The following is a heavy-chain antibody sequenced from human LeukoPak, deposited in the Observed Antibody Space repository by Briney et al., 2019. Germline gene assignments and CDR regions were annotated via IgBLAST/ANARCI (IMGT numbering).Heavy chain of an antibody. Sequence: GGSLRLSCAASGFTFSSYAMSWVRQAPGKGLEWVSAINGSGGSTYYADSVKGRFTISRDNSKNTLYLQMNSLRAEDAAVYYCAKAPVTSCRGAFCYPFDYWGQGTLVTVSS. V-gene: IGHV3-23*01. CDR3: AKAPVTSCRGAFCYPFDY. CDR1: GFTFSSYA. J-gene: IGHJ4*02. CDR2: INGSGGST. D-gene: IGHD2-15*01.